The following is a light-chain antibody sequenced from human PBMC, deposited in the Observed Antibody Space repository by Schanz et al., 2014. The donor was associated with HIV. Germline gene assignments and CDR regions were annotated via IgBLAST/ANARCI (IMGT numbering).Light chain of an antibody. V-gene: IGKV3-20*01. Sequence: EIVLTQSPGTLSLSPGERATLSCRASQSGSSSSLAWYQQKPGQAPRLLIYGASSRATGISDRFSGSGSGTDFTLTISRLEPEDFAVYYCQHYGGPYTFGQGTKLEIK. J-gene: IGKJ2*01. CDR3: QHYGGPYT. CDR2: GAS. CDR1: QSGSSSS.